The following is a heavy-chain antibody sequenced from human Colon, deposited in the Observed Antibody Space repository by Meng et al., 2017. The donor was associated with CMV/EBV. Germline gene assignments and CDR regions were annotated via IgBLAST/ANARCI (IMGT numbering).Heavy chain of an antibody. CDR1: GFTFSSYT. V-gene: IGHV3-30*04. CDR3: ARDPGGADYGMDV. Sequence: GESLKISCAASGFTFSSYTMHWVRQAPGKGLEWVAVISYDGSNKYYADSVKGRFTISRDNSKNTLYLQMNSLRAEDTAVYYCARDPGGADYGMDVWGQGTTVTVSS. J-gene: IGHJ6*02. CDR2: ISYDGSNK. D-gene: IGHD3-10*01.